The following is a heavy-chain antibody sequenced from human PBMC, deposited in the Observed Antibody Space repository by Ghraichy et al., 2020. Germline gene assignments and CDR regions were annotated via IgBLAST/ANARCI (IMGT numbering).Heavy chain of an antibody. CDR3: ARFIEWPSYYFDY. D-gene: IGHD5-12*01. CDR1: GGSISSSSHY. J-gene: IGHJ4*02. Sequence: SQTHSLTCTVSGGSISSSSHYWGWIRQPPGKGLEWIGSIYYSGSTYYNPSLKSRVTISVDTSKNQFSLKLSSVTAADTAVYYCARFIEWPSYYFDYWGQGTLVTVSS. CDR2: IYYSGST. V-gene: IGHV4-39*01.